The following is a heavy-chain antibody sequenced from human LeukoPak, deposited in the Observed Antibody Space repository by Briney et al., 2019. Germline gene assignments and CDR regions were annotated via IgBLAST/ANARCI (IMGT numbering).Heavy chain of an antibody. J-gene: IGHJ5*02. CDR1: GGSISSYY. CDR2: IYTSGST. D-gene: IGHD1-26*01. V-gene: IGHV4-4*09. Sequence: SETLSLTCTVSGGSISSYYWSWIRQPPGKGLEWIGYIYTSGSTNYNPSLKSRVTISVDTSKNQFPLKLSSVIAADTAVYYCAGGATFWFDPWGQGTLVTVSS. CDR3: AGGATFWFDP.